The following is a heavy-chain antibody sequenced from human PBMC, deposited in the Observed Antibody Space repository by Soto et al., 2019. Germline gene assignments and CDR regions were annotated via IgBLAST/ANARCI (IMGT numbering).Heavy chain of an antibody. CDR2: ISYDGSNK. V-gene: IGHV3-30-3*01. CDR1: GFTFSSYA. Sequence: GGSLRLSCAASGFTFSSYAMHWVRQAPGKGLEWVAVISYDGSNKYYADSVKGRFTISRDNSKNTLYLQMNSLRAEDTAVYYCARGYYGSGSYSFDYWGQGTLVTVSS. CDR3: ARGYYGSGSYSFDY. D-gene: IGHD3-10*01. J-gene: IGHJ4*02.